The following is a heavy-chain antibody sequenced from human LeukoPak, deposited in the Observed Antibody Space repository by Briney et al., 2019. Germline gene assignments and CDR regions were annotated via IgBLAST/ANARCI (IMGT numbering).Heavy chain of an antibody. CDR2: ISVYNGNT. Sequence: ASVKVSCKASGYTFNNYDISWVRQAPGQGLEWMGWISVYNGNTNYAQKLQGRVTMTTDTSTSTAYMQLRSLTSDDTAVYYCAREGGTSRGDAFDVWGQGTMVTVSS. CDR1: GYTFNNYD. CDR3: AREGGTSRGDAFDV. V-gene: IGHV1-18*01. J-gene: IGHJ3*01. D-gene: IGHD1-1*01.